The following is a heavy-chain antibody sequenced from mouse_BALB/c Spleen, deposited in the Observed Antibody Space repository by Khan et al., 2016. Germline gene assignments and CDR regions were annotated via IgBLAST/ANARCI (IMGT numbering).Heavy chain of an antibody. CDR1: GYTFTIYT. Sequence: QVQLQQSGAELARPGASVKMSCKASGYTFTIYTMHWVKQRPGQGLEWIGYINPSSGYTNYNQKFKDKATLTADKSSSTADMQLRSLTSEDSPVYYCARSRRMGGNSLFDYRGHGTTLTVSS. D-gene: IGHD2-1*01. CDR2: INPSSGYT. J-gene: IGHJ2*01. V-gene: IGHV1-4*01. CDR3: ARSRRMGGNSLFDY.